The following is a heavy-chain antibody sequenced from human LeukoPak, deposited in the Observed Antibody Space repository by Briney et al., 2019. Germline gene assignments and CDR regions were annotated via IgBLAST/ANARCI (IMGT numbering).Heavy chain of an antibody. J-gene: IGHJ4*02. CDR3: ALTGNAYYFDY. V-gene: IGHV3-30*03. Sequence: GGSLRLSCAASGFTFSSYWMNWARQAPGKGLEWVAVISYDGSKQYYADSVKGRFTISRDNSKNTLYLQMNSLRAEDTAVYYCALTGNAYYFDYWGQGTLVTVSS. CDR2: ISYDGSKQ. D-gene: IGHD7-27*01. CDR1: GFTFSSYW.